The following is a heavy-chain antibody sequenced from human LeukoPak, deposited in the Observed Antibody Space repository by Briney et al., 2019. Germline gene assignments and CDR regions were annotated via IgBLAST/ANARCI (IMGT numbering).Heavy chain of an antibody. CDR1: GGSFSGYY. CDR3: ARGRGSSWYWEYFQH. V-gene: IGHV4-34*01. J-gene: IGHJ1*01. Sequence: SETLSLTCAVYGGSFSGYYWSWIRQPPGKGLEWIGEINHSGSTNYNPSLKSRVTISVDTSKNQFCLKLSSVTAADTAVYYCARGRGSSWYWEYFQHWGQGTLVTVSS. D-gene: IGHD6-13*01. CDR2: INHSGST.